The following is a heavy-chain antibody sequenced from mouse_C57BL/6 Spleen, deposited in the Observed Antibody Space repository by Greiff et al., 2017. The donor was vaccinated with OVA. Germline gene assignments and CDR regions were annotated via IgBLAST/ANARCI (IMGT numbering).Heavy chain of an antibody. J-gene: IGHJ2*01. V-gene: IGHV5-6*01. CDR2: ISSGGSYT. CDR1: GFTFSSYG. CDR3: ARQHYYGSSYFDY. D-gene: IGHD1-1*01. Sequence: EVQRVESGGDLVKPGGSLKLSCAASGFTFSSYGMSWVRQTPDKRLEWVATISSGGSYTYYPDSVKGRFTISRDNAKNTLYLQMSSLKSEDTAMYYCARQHYYGSSYFDYWGQGTTLTVSS.